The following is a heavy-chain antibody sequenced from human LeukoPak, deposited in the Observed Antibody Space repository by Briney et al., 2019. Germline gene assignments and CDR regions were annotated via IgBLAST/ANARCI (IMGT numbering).Heavy chain of an antibody. CDR3: ARGGWGITGNPFDY. J-gene: IGHJ4*02. CDR2: INHSGST. CDR1: GGSFSGYY. Sequence: ASETLSLTCAVYGGSFSGYYWSWIRQPPGKGLEWIGEINHSGSTNYNPSLKSRVTISVDTSKNQFSLKLSSVTAADTAVYYCARGGWGITGNPFDYWGQGTLVTVSS. V-gene: IGHV4-34*01. D-gene: IGHD1-20*01.